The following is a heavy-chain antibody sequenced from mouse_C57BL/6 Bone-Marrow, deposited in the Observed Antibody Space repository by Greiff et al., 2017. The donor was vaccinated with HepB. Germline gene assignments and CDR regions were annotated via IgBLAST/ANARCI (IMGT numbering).Heavy chain of an antibody. D-gene: IGHD1-1*01. CDR2: IDPNSGGT. V-gene: IGHV1-72*01. Sequence: VQLQQSGAELVKPGASVKLSCKASGYTFTSYWMHWVKQRPGRGLEWIGRIDPNSGGTKYNEKFKSKATLTVDKPSSTAYMQLSSLTSEDSAVYYCASSLLLRYVYFDYWGQGTTLTVSS. CDR3: ASSLLLRYVYFDY. J-gene: IGHJ2*01. CDR1: GYTFTSYW.